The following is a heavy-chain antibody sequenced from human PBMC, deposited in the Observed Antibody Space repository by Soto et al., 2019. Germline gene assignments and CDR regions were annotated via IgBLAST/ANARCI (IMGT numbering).Heavy chain of an antibody. Sequence: VQLVESGGGLIQHGGSLRLSCTASGLSVSNNHMTWVRQAPGKGLEWVSLIHGAGSAYYADSVKGRFTISRDNSKNTLYLQMDSLRAEDTAIYYCAGRLTTAASLDYWGQGTLVTVSS. D-gene: IGHD4-4*01. V-gene: IGHV3-53*01. CDR1: GLSVSNNH. CDR2: IHGAGSA. J-gene: IGHJ4*02. CDR3: AGRLTTAASLDY.